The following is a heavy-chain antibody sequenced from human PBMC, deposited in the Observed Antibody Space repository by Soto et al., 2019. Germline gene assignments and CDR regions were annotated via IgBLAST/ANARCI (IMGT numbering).Heavy chain of an antibody. J-gene: IGHJ6*03. Sequence: SETLSLTCTVSGGSISSSSYYWGWIRQPPGKGLEWIGSIYYSGSTYYNPSLKSRVTISIDTSKNQFSLKLSSVTAADTAVYYCARQSAHDYGDTRPYYYMDVWGKGTTVTVSS. V-gene: IGHV4-39*01. CDR2: IYYSGST. D-gene: IGHD4-17*01. CDR1: GGSISSSSYY. CDR3: ARQSAHDYGDTRPYYYMDV.